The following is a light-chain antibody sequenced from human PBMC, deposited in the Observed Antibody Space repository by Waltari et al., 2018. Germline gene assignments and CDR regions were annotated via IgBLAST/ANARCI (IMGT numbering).Light chain of an antibody. CDR2: DAS. CDR3: QKYVSLPAT. CDR1: QSVSKD. Sequence: EIVLTQSPGTLSLSPGERATLSCRASQSVSKDLAWYQQKPGQAPRLLIYDASTRATGIPDRFSGSGSGTDFSLTISRLGPEDFAVYYCQKYVSLPATFGQGTKVEIK. J-gene: IGKJ1*01. V-gene: IGKV3-20*01.